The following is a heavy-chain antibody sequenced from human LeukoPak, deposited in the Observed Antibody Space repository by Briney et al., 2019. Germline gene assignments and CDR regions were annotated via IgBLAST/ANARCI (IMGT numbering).Heavy chain of an antibody. CDR1: GGPISGYF. V-gene: IGHV4-59*01. J-gene: IGHJ4*02. D-gene: IGHD3-3*01. CDR3: ARDKTRWVFGY. CDR2: IYHDGST. Sequence: SETLSLTCSVSGGPISGYFWNWIPQSPGKGLEWIGYIYHDGSTSYNPSLKSRDNMSVDTSNNQLSLELYSVSAADTAVYFWARDKTRWVFGYWGEGTLVTVSS.